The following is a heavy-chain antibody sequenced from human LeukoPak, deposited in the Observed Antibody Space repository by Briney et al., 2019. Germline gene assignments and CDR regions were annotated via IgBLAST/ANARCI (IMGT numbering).Heavy chain of an antibody. CDR2: ISYDGHNK. Sequence: GGSLRLSCATSGFTFSSYAMHWVRQAPGKGLEWVAVISYDGHNKYYADSVKGRFTISRDNSENTLYLQMNSLRAEDTAVYYCAKKGYAGSGTYSYYFDYWGQGTLVIVSS. J-gene: IGHJ4*02. CDR1: GFTFSSYA. D-gene: IGHD3-10*01. CDR3: AKKGYAGSGTYSYYFDY. V-gene: IGHV3-30-3*01.